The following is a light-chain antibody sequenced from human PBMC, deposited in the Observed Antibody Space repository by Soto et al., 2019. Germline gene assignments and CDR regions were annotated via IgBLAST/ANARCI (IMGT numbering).Light chain of an antibody. Sequence: DIQMTQSPSTLSASVGDRVTITCRASQSISSWLAWYQQKPGKAPKLLIYKAYSLESGVPSRFSGSGSGTEFTLTISSLQPDDFATYYCQQYNSYSTFGQGTKVELK. CDR3: QQYNSYST. V-gene: IGKV1-5*03. CDR2: KAY. J-gene: IGKJ1*01. CDR1: QSISSW.